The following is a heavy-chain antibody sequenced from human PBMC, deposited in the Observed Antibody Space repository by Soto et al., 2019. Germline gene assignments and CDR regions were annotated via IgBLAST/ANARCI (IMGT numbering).Heavy chain of an antibody. J-gene: IGHJ5*02. V-gene: IGHV5-51*01. Sequence: GESLKISFRTSGYRFTSYWIAWVRQMPGKGLEWMGIIFPSDSDTRYSPSFQGQVTISADRSTSTVFLQWASLKASDTAVYFCARKDKSGYFNWFDPWGQGTLVTVS. D-gene: IGHD3-22*01. CDR1: GYRFTSYW. CDR2: IFPSDSDT. CDR3: ARKDKSGYFNWFDP.